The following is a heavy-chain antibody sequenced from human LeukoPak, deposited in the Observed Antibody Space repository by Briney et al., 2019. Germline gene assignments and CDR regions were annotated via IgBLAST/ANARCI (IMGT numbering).Heavy chain of an antibody. CDR2: INHSGST. CDR3: ARERATGTTRDYYYYYGMDV. CDR1: GGSFSGYY. Sequence: SETLSLTCAVYGGSFSGYYWSWIRQPPGEGLEWIGEINHSGSTNYNPSLKSRVTISVDTSKNQFSLKLSSVTAADTAVYYCARERATGTTRDYYYYYGMDVWGQGTTVTVSS. D-gene: IGHD1-7*01. V-gene: IGHV4-34*01. J-gene: IGHJ6*02.